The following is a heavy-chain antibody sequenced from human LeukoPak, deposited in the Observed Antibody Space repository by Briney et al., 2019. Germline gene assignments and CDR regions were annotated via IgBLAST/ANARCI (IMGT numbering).Heavy chain of an antibody. CDR3: ARDCSGGSCYLYFDY. CDR2: IIPIFGTA. CDR1: GGTFSSYA. D-gene: IGHD2-15*01. J-gene: IGHJ4*02. Sequence: SVKVSCKASGGTFSSYAISWVRQAPGQGLEWMGGIIPIFGTANYAQKFQGRVTMTTDTSTSTAYMELRSLRSDDTAVYYCARDCSGGSCYLYFDYWGQGTLVTVSS. V-gene: IGHV1-69*05.